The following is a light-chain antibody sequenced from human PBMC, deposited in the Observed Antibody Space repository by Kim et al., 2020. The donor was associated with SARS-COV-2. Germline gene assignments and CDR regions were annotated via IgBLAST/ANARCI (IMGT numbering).Light chain of an antibody. CDR1: QGISSW. CDR2: VAS. V-gene: IGKV1-12*01. CDR3: QQGYTFPLT. Sequence: ASVGDRVTITCRASQGISSWLGWYQQKPGKAPKRLIYVASNLQSGVPPRFSGSGSGTEFTLTITSLQPEDAATYYCQQGYTFPLTFGRGTKLDIK. J-gene: IGKJ4*01.